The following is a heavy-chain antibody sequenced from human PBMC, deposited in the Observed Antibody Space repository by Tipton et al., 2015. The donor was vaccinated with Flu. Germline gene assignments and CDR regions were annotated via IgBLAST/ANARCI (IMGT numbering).Heavy chain of an antibody. D-gene: IGHD4-11*01. J-gene: IGHJ5*02. Sequence: TLSLTCTASGYSISSRYYWGWIRQPPGKGLEWIASIHRSGSSDYNLSLRSRVTISLEKSKNQFSLKMTSVTAADMAVYYCARQDYSNYVSDPKNWFDPWGQGTLVAVSS. CDR3: ARQDYSNYVSDPKNWFDP. CDR1: GYSISSRYY. CDR2: IHRSGSS. V-gene: IGHV4-38-2*02.